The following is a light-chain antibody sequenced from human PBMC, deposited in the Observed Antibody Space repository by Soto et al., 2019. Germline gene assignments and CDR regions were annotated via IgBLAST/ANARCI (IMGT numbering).Light chain of an antibody. CDR1: SSNIGKNS. CDR2: SNN. V-gene: IGLV1-47*02. Sequence: QSVLTQPPSASGTPGQRVTTPCSGSSSNIGKNSVYWYQQFPGTAPKLLIYSNNKRPSGVPDRFSASKSGTSASLAISGLRSDDEADYYCAAWDEGLSGYVFGTGTKVTVL. CDR3: AAWDEGLSGYV. J-gene: IGLJ1*01.